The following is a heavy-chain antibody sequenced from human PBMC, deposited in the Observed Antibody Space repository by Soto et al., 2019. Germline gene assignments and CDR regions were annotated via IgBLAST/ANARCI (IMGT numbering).Heavy chain of an antibody. CDR2: ISYDGSNK. CDR1: GFTFSSFG. V-gene: IGHV3-30*18. J-gene: IGHJ4*02. Sequence: GGSLRLSCAASGFTFSSFGMHWVRQAPGKGLEWVAVISYDGSNKYYADSVKGRFTISRDNSRNTLYLQMNSLRAEDTAVYYCAKDRYYYDSSGYYDYWGQGTLVTVSS. D-gene: IGHD3-22*01. CDR3: AKDRYYYDSSGYYDY.